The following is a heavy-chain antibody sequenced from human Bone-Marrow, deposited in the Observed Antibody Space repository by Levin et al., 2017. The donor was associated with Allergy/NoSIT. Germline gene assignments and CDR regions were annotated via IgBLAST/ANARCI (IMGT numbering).Heavy chain of an antibody. V-gene: IGHV3-23*01. CDR2: ISGSAFST. CDR1: GFTFSSFA. Sequence: ETLSLTCAASGFTFSSFAMNWVRRAPGKGLEWVSAISGSAFSTYYADSVKGRFTISRDNSKNMMYLQMNSLRVEDTAVYYCARDGPAVVTFDNWFDPWGQGTLVTVSS. CDR3: ARDGPAVVTFDNWFDP. D-gene: IGHD6-19*01. J-gene: IGHJ5*02.